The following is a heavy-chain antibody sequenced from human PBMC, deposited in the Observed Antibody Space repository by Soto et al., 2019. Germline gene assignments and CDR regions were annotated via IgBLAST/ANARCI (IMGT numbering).Heavy chain of an antibody. CDR2: ISSSSSYI. J-gene: IGHJ4*02. CDR3: ARSSRLHYGDYVFFDY. V-gene: IGHV3-21*01. Sequence: EVQLVASGGGLVKPGGSLRLSCAAPGFTFSSYSMNWVRQAPGKGLEWVSSISSSSSYIYYADSVKGRFTISRDNAKNSLYLQMNSLRAEDTAVYYCARSSRLHYGDYVFFDYWGQGTLVTVSS. CDR1: GFTFSSYS. D-gene: IGHD4-17*01.